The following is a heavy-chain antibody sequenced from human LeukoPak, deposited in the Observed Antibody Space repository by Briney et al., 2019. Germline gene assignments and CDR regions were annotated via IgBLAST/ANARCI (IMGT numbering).Heavy chain of an antibody. V-gene: IGHV4-38-2*01. CDR1: GYSISSGYY. Sequence: SETLSLTCAVSGYSISSGYYWGWIRQHPGEGLEWIGSIYHSGSTYYNPSLKSRVTISVDTSKSQFSLKLSSVTAADTAVYYCARRYYVFWSGYYPAAFDIWGQGTMVTVSS. J-gene: IGHJ3*02. CDR3: ARRYYVFWSGYYPAAFDI. D-gene: IGHD3-3*01. CDR2: IYHSGST.